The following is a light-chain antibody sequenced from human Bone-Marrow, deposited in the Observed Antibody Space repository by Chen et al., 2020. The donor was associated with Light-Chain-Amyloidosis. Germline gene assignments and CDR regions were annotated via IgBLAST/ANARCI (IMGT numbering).Light chain of an antibody. V-gene: IGKV1-5*03. CDR1: QSLDTW. J-gene: IGKJ5*01. CDR2: KAS. Sequence: DIQMTQSPSTLSASVGDSVTITCRGSQSLDTWLAWYQQKPGKAPKLLIYKASTLVSGVPSRFSGRGSGTEFTLTISSLQPDDFATYYCQQYNTRSITFGQGTRLEIK. CDR3: QQYNTRSIT.